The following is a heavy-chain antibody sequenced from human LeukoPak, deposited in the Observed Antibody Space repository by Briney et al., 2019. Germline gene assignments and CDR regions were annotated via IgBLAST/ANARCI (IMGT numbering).Heavy chain of an antibody. CDR1: GFTFSSYW. V-gene: IGHV3-7*01. J-gene: IGHJ2*01. CDR3: ARDIYRFFDL. Sequence: PGGSLRLSCAASGFTFSSYWMGWVRQAPGKGLEWVADIKEDGSDIYSVDSVKGRFTISRDNAKNSLYLQMNSLRAEDTAVYYCARDIYRFFDLWGRGTLVTVSS. CDR2: IKEDGSDI.